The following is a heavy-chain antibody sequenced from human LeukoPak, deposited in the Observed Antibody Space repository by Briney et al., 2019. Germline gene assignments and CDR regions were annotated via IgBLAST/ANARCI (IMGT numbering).Heavy chain of an antibody. CDR3: ARDRISGSYYNWFDP. CDR1: GYTFTGYY. D-gene: IGHD3-10*01. J-gene: IGHJ5*02. V-gene: IGHV1-2*02. CDR2: INPNSGGT. Sequence: ASVKVSCKASGYTFTGYYMHWVRQAPGQGLEWMGWINPNSGGTNYAQKFQGRVTMTRDTSISTAYMELSRLRSDDTAVYYCARDRISGSYYNWFDPWGQGTLVTVSS.